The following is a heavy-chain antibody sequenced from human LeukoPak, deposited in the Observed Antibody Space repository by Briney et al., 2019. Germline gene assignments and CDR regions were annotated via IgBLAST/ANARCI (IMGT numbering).Heavy chain of an antibody. D-gene: IGHD4-17*01. CDR2: INPNSGGT. CDR3: ARDSAYYGDYKFDP. CDR1: GYTFTGYY. V-gene: IGHV1-2*06. Sequence: ASVKVSCKASGYTFTGYYMHWVRQAPGQGLEWMGRINPNSGGTNYAQKFQGRVTMTRDTSISTAYMELSRLRSDDTAVYYCARDSAYYGDYKFDPWGQGTLVAVSS. J-gene: IGHJ5*02.